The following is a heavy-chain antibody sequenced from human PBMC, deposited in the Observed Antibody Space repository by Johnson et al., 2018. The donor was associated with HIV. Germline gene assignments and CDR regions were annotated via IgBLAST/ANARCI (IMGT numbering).Heavy chain of an antibody. Sequence: QVRLVESGGDSVQPGGSLRLSCAASGFIFSDYYMSWIRQALGTGLEWVSYISTSGSTKYYADSVTGRFTISRDNAKNSLYLQMNSLRVEDTAVYYCARDSYDTSGQQHDAFDIWGQGTLVTVSS. D-gene: IGHD3-22*01. V-gene: IGHV3-11*04. J-gene: IGHJ3*02. CDR1: GFIFSDYY. CDR2: ISTSGSTK. CDR3: ARDSYDTSGQQHDAFDI.